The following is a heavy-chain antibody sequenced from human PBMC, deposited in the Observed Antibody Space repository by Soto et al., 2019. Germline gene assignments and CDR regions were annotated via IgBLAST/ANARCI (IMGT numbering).Heavy chain of an antibody. CDR1: GDSVSSNSAA. V-gene: IGHV6-1*01. CDR3: TRLDLYSGYLDAFDI. CDR2: TYYRSKWYN. D-gene: IGHD5-12*01. J-gene: IGHJ3*02. Sequence: PSQTLSLTCAISGDSVSSNSAAWNWIRQSPSRGLEWLGRTYYRSKWYNDYAVSVKSRITINPDTSKNQFSLQLNSVTPEDTAVYYCTRLDLYSGYLDAFDIWAQGKMVTVSS.